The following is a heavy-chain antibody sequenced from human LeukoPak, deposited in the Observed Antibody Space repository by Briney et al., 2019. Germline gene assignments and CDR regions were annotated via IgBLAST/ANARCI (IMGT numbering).Heavy chain of an antibody. J-gene: IGHJ2*01. Sequence: GRSLRLSCAASGFTFSSYGMHWVRQAPGKGLEWVAVISYDGSNKYYADSVKGRFTISRDNSKNTLYLQMNSLRAEDTAVYYCAKDRSATVYDILTGYLNNWYFDLWGRGTLVTVSS. V-gene: IGHV3-30*18. CDR3: AKDRSATVYDILTGYLNNWYFDL. CDR1: GFTFSSYG. D-gene: IGHD3-9*01. CDR2: ISYDGSNK.